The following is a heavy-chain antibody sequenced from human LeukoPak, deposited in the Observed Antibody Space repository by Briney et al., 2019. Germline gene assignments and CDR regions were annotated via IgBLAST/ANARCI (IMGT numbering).Heavy chain of an antibody. CDR3: AKDLSVVRGGNAFDI. J-gene: IGHJ3*02. Sequence: PGGSLRLSCAASGFTVSSSNMSWVRQAPGKGLEWVSVIYSGGSTYYADSVKGRFTISRDNSKNTLYLQMNSLRAEDTAVYYCAKDLSVVRGGNAFDIWGQGTMVTVSS. D-gene: IGHD3-10*01. V-gene: IGHV3-66*01. CDR2: IYSGGST. CDR1: GFTVSSSN.